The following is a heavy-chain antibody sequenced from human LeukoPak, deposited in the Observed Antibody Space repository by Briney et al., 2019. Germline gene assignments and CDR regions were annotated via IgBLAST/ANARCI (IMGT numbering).Heavy chain of an antibody. CDR1: GGSISSGGYY. D-gene: IGHD3-3*01. CDR2: IYYSGST. J-gene: IGHJ4*02. V-gene: IGHV4-31*03. Sequence: SETLSLTCTVSGGSISSGGYYWSWIRQHPGKGLEWIGYIYYSGSTYYNPSLKSRVTISVDTSKNQFSLKLSSVTAADTAAYYCARDYEMSFDYWGQGTLVTVSS. CDR3: ARDYEMSFDY.